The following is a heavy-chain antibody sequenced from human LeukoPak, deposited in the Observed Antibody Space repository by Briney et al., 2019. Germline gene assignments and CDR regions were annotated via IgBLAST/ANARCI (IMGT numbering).Heavy chain of an antibody. CDR2: ISGSGGST. V-gene: IGHV3-23*01. CDR3: AKDSRAVAGTGAFGAFDI. CDR1: GFTFSSYA. Sequence: PGGSLRLSCAASGFTFSSYAMSWVCQAPGKGLEWVSAISGSGGSTYYADSVKGRFTISRDNSKNTLYLQMNSLRAEDTAVYYCAKDSRAVAGTGAFGAFDIWGQGTMVTVSS. J-gene: IGHJ3*02. D-gene: IGHD6-19*01.